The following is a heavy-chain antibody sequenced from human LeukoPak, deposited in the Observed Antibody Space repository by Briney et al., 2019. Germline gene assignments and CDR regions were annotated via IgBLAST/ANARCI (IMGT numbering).Heavy chain of an antibody. J-gene: IGHJ4*02. V-gene: IGHV3-23*01. CDR3: AKDLYGDYYFDY. Sequence: GGSLRLSCAASGLTFSSYAMSWVRQAPGKGLEWVSTISGSGGSTYYADSVKSRFTISRDNSKNTLFLQMNSLRAEDTAVYYCAKDLYGDYYFDYWGQGTLVTVSS. CDR2: ISGSGGST. CDR1: GLTFSSYA. D-gene: IGHD4-17*01.